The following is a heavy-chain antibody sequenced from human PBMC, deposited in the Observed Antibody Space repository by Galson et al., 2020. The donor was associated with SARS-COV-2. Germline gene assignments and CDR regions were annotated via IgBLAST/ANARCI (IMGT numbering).Heavy chain of an antibody. J-gene: IGHJ6*03. CDR2: IFHSGYT. CDR3: SRIRVTAYYFSYMDV. D-gene: IGHD2-21*02. V-gene: IGHV4-4*02. Sequence: SETLSLTCAVSGGSISSSDWWGWVRQPPGKGLEWIGEIFHSGYTNYNPSLKSRVTMSLDTSKNQFSLKLSSVTAADTALYYCSRIRVTAYYFSYMDVWGKGTTVTVSS. CDR1: GGSISSSDW.